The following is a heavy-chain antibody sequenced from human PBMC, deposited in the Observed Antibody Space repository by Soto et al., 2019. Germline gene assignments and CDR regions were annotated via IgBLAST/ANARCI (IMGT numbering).Heavy chain of an antibody. D-gene: IGHD6-6*01. CDR3: ARDLEEYSSSEYFQH. Sequence: GGSLRLSCAASGFTFSSYAMHWVRQAPGKGLEWVAVISYDGSNKYYADSVKGRFTISRDNSKNTLYLQMNSLRAEDTAVYYCARDLEEYSSSEYFQHWGQGTLVTVSS. V-gene: IGHV3-30*04. J-gene: IGHJ1*01. CDR2: ISYDGSNK. CDR1: GFTFSSYA.